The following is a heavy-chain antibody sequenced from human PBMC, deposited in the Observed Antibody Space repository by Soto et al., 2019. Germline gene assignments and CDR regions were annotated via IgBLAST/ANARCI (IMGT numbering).Heavy chain of an antibody. V-gene: IGHV1-69*13. D-gene: IGHD2-21*01. Sequence: SVKVSCKASGGTFSSYAISWVRQAPGQGLEWMGGIIPIFGTANYAQKFQGRVTITADESTSTAYMELSSLRSEDTAVYYCALLGGGDYYYGMDVWGQGXTVTVYS. CDR3: ALLGGGDYYYGMDV. CDR2: IIPIFGTA. J-gene: IGHJ6*02. CDR1: GGTFSSYA.